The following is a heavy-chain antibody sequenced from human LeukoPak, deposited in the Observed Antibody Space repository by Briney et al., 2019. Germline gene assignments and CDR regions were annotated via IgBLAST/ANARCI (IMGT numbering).Heavy chain of an antibody. J-gene: IGHJ4*02. CDR2: IIPILGIA. Sequence: SVKVSCKASGGTFSSYAISWVRQAPGQGLEWMGRIIPILGIANYAQKFQGRVTITADKSTSTAYMELSSLRSEDTAVYYCASLGLDCDILTGYYKSSGFDYWGQGTLVTVSS. CDR3: ASLGLDCDILTGYYKSSGFDY. V-gene: IGHV1-69*04. CDR1: GGTFSSYA. D-gene: IGHD3-9*01.